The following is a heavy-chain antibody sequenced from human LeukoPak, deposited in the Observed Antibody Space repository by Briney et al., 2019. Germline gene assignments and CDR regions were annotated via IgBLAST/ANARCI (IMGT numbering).Heavy chain of an antibody. CDR3: ARDYYDSSGYYYGGHDY. CDR1: GFTFSSYG. D-gene: IGHD3-22*01. V-gene: IGHV3-33*01. Sequence: PGRSLRLSCAASGFTFSSYGMHWVRQAPGKGLEWVAVIWYDGSNKYYADSVKGRFTISRDNSKNTLYLQMNSLRAEDTAVYYCARDYYDSSGYYYGGHDYWGQGTLVTASS. J-gene: IGHJ4*02. CDR2: IWYDGSNK.